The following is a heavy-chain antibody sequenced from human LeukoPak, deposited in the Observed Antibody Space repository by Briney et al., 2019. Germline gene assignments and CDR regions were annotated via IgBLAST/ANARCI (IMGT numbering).Heavy chain of an antibody. V-gene: IGHV3-21*06. D-gene: IGHD1-14*01. Sequence: KPGGSLRLSCTASGLTFSTSGFNWVRQAPGKGLEWVASIGPTGSDRYHADSIKGRITISRDNANNFLYLQMNSLRAEDTAVYYCATETNGRHYDYWGQGTLLTVSS. CDR1: GLTFSTSG. CDR3: ATETNGRHYDY. J-gene: IGHJ4*02. CDR2: IGPTGSDR.